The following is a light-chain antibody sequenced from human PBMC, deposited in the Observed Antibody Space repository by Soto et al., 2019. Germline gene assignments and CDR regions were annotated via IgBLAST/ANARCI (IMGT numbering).Light chain of an antibody. CDR2: DAS. Sequence: GDRVTITCRASQTISTWMTWYQQKPGKAPKLLVYDASTLQSGVASRFSGSGSGTDFTLTISSLEPDDFATYYCQQYDNLPITFGQGTRLEIK. V-gene: IGKV1-5*01. J-gene: IGKJ5*01. CDR3: QQYDNLPIT. CDR1: QTISTW.